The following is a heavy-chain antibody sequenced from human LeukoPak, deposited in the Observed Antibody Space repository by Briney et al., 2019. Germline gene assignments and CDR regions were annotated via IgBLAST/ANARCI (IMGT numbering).Heavy chain of an antibody. Sequence: GESLKISCKGSGYSFANYWIGWVRQMPGKGLEWMGIIYPGDSQTRYSPSFQGQVTISADKFISTAYLQWSSLKASDTAIYYCARSESLDYWGQGTLVTVSS. CDR3: ARSESLDY. CDR1: GYSFANYW. CDR2: IYPGDSQT. J-gene: IGHJ4*02. D-gene: IGHD3-10*01. V-gene: IGHV5-51*01.